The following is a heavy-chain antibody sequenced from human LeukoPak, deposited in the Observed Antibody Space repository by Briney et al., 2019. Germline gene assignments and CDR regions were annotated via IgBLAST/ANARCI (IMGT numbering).Heavy chain of an antibody. V-gene: IGHV3-23*01. D-gene: IGHD3-16*02. CDR2: ISGSGGST. CDR3: AKKGVAWGSYRFDY. Sequence: PGGSLRLSCAASGFTFSSYAMSWVCQAPGKGLEWVSAISGSGGSTYYADSVKGRFTISRDNSKNTLYLQMNSLRAEDTAVYYCAKKGVAWGSYRFDYWGQGTLVTVSS. CDR1: GFTFSSYA. J-gene: IGHJ4*02.